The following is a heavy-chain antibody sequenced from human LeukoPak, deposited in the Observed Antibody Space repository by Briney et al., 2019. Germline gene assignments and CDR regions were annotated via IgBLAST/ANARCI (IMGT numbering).Heavy chain of an antibody. CDR2: ISGSSGTI. CDR1: GFSFSTYS. D-gene: IGHD2-21*01. CDR3: ARISDSFYMDV. Sequence: PGGSLRLSCAASGFSFSTYSMTWVRQAPGKGLEWVSYISGSSGTIYYADSVKGRFTMSRDNAKNSLYLQMNSLRAEDTAVYYCARISDSFYMDVWGKGTTVTVSS. V-gene: IGHV3-48*01. J-gene: IGHJ6*03.